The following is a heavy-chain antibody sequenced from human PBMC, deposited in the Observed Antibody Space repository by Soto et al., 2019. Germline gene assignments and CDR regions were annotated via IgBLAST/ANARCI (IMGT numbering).Heavy chain of an antibody. J-gene: IGHJ4*02. CDR1: GGSISSGGYY. CDR3: ARDTRRDGFEY. V-gene: IGHV4-31*03. CDR2: IYYSGST. Sequence: SETLSLTCTVSGGSISSGGYYWSWIRQHPGKGLEWIGYIYYSGSTYYNPSLKSRVTISVDTSKNQFSLKLSSVTAADTAVYYCARDTRRDGFEYWGQGTLVTLSS.